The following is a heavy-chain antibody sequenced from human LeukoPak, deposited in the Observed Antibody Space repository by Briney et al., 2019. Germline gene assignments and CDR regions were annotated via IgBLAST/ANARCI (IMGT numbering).Heavy chain of an antibody. Sequence: ASVTVSCKASGYTFTSYYMHWVRQSPGKGLEWMGGFDPEDGETIYAQKFQGRVTMTEDTSTDTAYMELSSLRSEDTAVYYCATDRDGYDYWGQGTLVTVSS. J-gene: IGHJ4*02. CDR1: GYTFTSYY. V-gene: IGHV1-24*01. D-gene: IGHD5-18*01. CDR3: ATDRDGYDY. CDR2: FDPEDGET.